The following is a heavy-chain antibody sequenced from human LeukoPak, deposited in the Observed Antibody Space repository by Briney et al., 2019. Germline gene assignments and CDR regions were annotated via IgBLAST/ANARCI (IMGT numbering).Heavy chain of an antibody. CDR3: ARDAQRGFDYSNSLEY. CDR1: GFIFSHYG. V-gene: IGHV3-33*01. J-gene: IGHJ4*01. CDR2: IWSDGSNR. Sequence: GRSLRLSCAASGFIFSHYGMHWVRQAPGKGLEWVAVIWSDGSNRFYADSVKGRFTISRDNSQKTLFPQMNSLRAEDTAIYYCARDAQRGFDYSNSLEYWGHGTLVTVSS. D-gene: IGHD4-11*01.